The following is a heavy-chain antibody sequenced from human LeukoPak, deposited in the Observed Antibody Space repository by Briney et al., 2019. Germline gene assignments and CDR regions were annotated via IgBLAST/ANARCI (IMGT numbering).Heavy chain of an antibody. CDR3: ARDPSRTDPPPPDYYYYGMDV. Sequence: ASVKVSCKASGYTFTSYGISWVRQAPGQGLEWMGWISAYNGNTNYAQELQGRVTMTTDTSTSTAYMELRSLRSDDTAVYYCARDPSRTDPPPPDYYYYGMDVWGQGTTVTVSS. J-gene: IGHJ6*02. CDR1: GYTFTSYG. CDR2: ISAYNGNT. V-gene: IGHV1-18*01.